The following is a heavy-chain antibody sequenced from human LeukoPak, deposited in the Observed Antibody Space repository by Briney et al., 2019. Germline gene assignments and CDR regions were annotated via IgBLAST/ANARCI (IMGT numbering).Heavy chain of an antibody. CDR1: GYTFTDYY. Sequence: ASVKVSCKASGYTFTDYYMHWLRQAPGQGLEWMAWINPNSGDTNYAQKLQGRVTVTRDTSISTAFMELTRLTSDATAVYYCASVVSGGVIWAYWGQGTLVTVSS. J-gene: IGHJ4*02. CDR3: ASVVSGGVIWAY. CDR2: INPNSGDT. V-gene: IGHV1-2*02. D-gene: IGHD3-16*01.